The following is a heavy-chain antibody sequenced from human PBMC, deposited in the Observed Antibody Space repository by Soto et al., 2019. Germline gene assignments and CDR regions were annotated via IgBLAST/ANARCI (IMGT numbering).Heavy chain of an antibody. CDR3: AIETLRYFDWSKYYFDY. CDR2: ISYDGSNK. CDR1: GFTFSSYG. Sequence: GGSLRLSCAASGFTFSSYGMHWVRQAPGKGLEWVAVISYDGSNKYYADSVKGRFTISRDNSKNTLYLQMNSLRAEDTAVYYCAIETLRYFDWSKYYFDYWGQGTLVTVSS. D-gene: IGHD3-9*01. V-gene: IGHV3-30*03. J-gene: IGHJ4*02.